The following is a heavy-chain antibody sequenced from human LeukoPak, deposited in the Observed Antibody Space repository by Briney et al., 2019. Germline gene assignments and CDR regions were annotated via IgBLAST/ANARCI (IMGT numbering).Heavy chain of an antibody. J-gene: IGHJ4*02. D-gene: IGHD5-18*01. V-gene: IGHV3-23*01. CDR1: GFTFSSYA. CDR3: SRLRGYSYGYNVY. Sequence: GGSLRLSCAASGFTFSSYAMSWVRQAPGKGLEWVSAISGSGGGTYYADSVKGRFTISRDNSKNTLYLQMNSLRAEDTAVYYCSRLRGYSYGYNVYWGQGTLVTVSS. CDR2: ISGSGGGT.